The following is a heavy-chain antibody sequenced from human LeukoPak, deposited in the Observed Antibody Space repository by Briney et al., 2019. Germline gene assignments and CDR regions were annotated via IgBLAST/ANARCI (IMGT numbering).Heavy chain of an antibody. Sequence: PSETLSLTCTVSGGSISSYYWSWIRQRPGKGLEWIGYIYYSGSTNYNPSLKSRVTISVDTSKNQFSLKLSSVTAADTAVYYCAVSSSWSLYYFDYWGQGTLVTVSS. CDR3: AVSSSWSLYYFDY. V-gene: IGHV4-59*08. CDR2: IYYSGST. J-gene: IGHJ4*02. D-gene: IGHD6-13*01. CDR1: GGSISSYY.